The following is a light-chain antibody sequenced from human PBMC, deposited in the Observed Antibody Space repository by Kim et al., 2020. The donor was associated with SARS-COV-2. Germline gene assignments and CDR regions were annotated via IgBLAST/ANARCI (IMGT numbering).Light chain of an antibody. CDR3: QSADSSGTYRV. CDR1: ELPRQN. V-gene: IGLV3-25*03. CDR2: RNS. J-gene: IGLJ3*02. Sequence: SQGQTTRITCDGDELPRQNAYWYQQKPGQAPVLVLYRNSERTSGIPERFSGSSSGTTVTLTISGVQAEDEADYYCQSADSSGTYRVFGGGTQLTVL.